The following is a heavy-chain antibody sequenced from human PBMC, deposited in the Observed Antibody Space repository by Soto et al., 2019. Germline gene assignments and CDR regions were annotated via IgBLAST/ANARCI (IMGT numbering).Heavy chain of an antibody. D-gene: IGHD6-19*01. V-gene: IGHV3-13*01. CDR2: IGTAGDT. CDR3: ATSSGWYSPPQR. J-gene: IGHJ4*02. Sequence: EVQLVESGGGLVQPGGSLRLSCAASGFTFSSYDMHWVRQATGKGLEWVSAIGTAGDTYYPGSVKGRFTISRENAKNSLYLQMNSLRARDTAVYYCATSSGWYSPPQRWGQGTLVTVSS. CDR1: GFTFSSYD.